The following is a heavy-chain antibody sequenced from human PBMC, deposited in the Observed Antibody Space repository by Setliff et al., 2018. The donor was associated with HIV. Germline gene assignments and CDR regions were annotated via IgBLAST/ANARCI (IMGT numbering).Heavy chain of an antibody. CDR1: GYSFPNYW. Sequence: PGESLKISCTGSGYSFPNYWIAWVRQAPGEGLEWMGIIYPGDSNTRYNPSFQGQVIISADKSINTAYLQWSSLKASYTAMYYCARPQYHDSSDAYDFWGQGTMVTVSS. J-gene: IGHJ3*01. V-gene: IGHV5-51*01. CDR3: ARPQYHDSSDAYDF. CDR2: IYPGDSNT. D-gene: IGHD3-22*01.